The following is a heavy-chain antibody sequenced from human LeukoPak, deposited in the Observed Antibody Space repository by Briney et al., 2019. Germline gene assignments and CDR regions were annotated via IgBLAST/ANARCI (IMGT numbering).Heavy chain of an antibody. Sequence: SETLSLTCAVYGGSFSGYYWSWIRQPPGKGLEWIGYIYYSGSTNYNTSLKSRATISADTSNNQFSLNLSSVTAADTAVYYCAREVGGGHFDCWGQGTLVTVSS. CDR1: GGSFSGYY. D-gene: IGHD1-26*01. CDR3: AREVGGGHFDC. CDR2: IYYSGST. V-gene: IGHV4-34*11. J-gene: IGHJ4*02.